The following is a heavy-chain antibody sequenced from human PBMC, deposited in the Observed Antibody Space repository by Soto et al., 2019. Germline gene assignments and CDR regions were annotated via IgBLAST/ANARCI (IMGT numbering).Heavy chain of an antibody. D-gene: IGHD6-19*01. CDR3: ARDWGERGSGCLDY. CDR1: GFTFSSYA. CDR2: ISYDGSNK. V-gene: IGHV3-30-3*01. Sequence: QVQLVESGGGVVQPGRSLRPSCAASGFTFSSYAMHWVRQAPGKGLEWVAVISYDGSNKYYADSVKGRFTISRDNSKNTLYLQMNSLRAEDTAVYYCARDWGERGSGCLDYWGQGTLVTVSS. J-gene: IGHJ4*02.